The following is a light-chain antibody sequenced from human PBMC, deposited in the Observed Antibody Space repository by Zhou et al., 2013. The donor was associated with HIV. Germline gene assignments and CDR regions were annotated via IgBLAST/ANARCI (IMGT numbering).Light chain of an antibody. Sequence: QSVLTQPPSVSGAPGQRVTISCTGSSSNIGAGYDVHWYQQLPGTAPRLLISGNNNRPSGVPDRFSGSKSGTSASLAITGLQAEDEAVYYCQSYDSSLSGSVFGGGTKLTVL. V-gene: IGLV1-40*01. CDR1: SSNIGAGYD. CDR3: QSYDSSLSGSV. J-gene: IGLJ3*02. CDR2: GNN.